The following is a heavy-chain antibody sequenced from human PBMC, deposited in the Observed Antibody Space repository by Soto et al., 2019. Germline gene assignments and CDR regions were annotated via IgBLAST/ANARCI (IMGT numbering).Heavy chain of an antibody. D-gene: IGHD2-15*01. V-gene: IGHV1-69*06. CDR1: GGTFSSYA. J-gene: IGHJ5*02. Sequence: QVQLVQSGAEVKKPGSSVKVSCKASGGTFSSYAISWVRQAPGQGLEWMGGIIPIFGTANYAQKFKGRVTITADKSTSTAYMELSSLRSEDTAVYYCARARYCSGGSCRGWFDPWGQGTLVTVSS. CDR2: IIPIFGTA. CDR3: ARARYCSGGSCRGWFDP.